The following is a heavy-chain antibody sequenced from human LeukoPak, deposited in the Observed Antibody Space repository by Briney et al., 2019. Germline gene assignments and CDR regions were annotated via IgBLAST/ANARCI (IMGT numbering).Heavy chain of an antibody. CDR1: GFTVSSNY. D-gene: IGHD1-26*01. J-gene: IGHJ6*02. V-gene: IGHV3-53*01. Sequence: GGSLRLSCAASGFTVSSNYMSWVRQAPGKGLEWVSVIYSGGCTYYADSVKGRFTISRDNSKNTLYLQMNSLRAEDTAVYYCARAPAGSGSQGHYYYGMDVWGQGTTVTVSS. CDR2: IYSGGCT. CDR3: ARAPAGSGSQGHYYYGMDV.